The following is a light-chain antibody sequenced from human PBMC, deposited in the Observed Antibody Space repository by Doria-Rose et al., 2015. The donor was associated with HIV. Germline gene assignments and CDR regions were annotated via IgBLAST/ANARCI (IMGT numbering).Light chain of an antibody. J-gene: IGKJ1*01. CDR1: QSFSSTY. V-gene: IGKV3-20*01. Sequence: TQSPGTLSLSPGERATLSCRASQSFSSTYLAWYQQKPGQAPSLLIYDGSTSATGIPDRFSASGSGTDFTLTISRLEPEDCALYYCHQYGTSWTFGQGTKVEI. CDR2: DGS. CDR3: HQYGTSWT.